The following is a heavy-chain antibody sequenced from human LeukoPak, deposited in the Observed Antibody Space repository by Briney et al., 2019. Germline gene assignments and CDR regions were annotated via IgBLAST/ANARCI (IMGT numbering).Heavy chain of an antibody. CDR3: TKDLEQQLRCFAY. CDR2: ITSGGSI. D-gene: IGHD6-13*01. CDR1: GFTFSSYA. J-gene: IGHJ4*02. V-gene: IGHV3-23*01. Sequence: PGGSLRLSCAASGFTFSSYAMSWVRQAPGKGLEWVSTITSGGSIYYADSVKGRFTISRDNSKNTLFLQMNSLRAEDTAVYYCTKDLEQQLRCFAYWGQGTLVTVSS.